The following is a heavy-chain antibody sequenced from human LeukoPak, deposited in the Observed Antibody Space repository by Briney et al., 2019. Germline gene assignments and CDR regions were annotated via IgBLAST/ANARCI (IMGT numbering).Heavy chain of an antibody. CDR3: ARQNSYSSGWYFEY. V-gene: IGHV4-59*08. Sequence: SETLSLTCTVSGGSISSYYWSWIRQPPGKGLEWIGFIHYSGNTNYNPSLKSRLTISIDTPKNQFPLKLSSVTAADTAVYYCARQNSYSSGWYFEYWGQGTLVTVSS. J-gene: IGHJ4*02. CDR1: GGSISSYY. CDR2: IHYSGNT. D-gene: IGHD6-19*01.